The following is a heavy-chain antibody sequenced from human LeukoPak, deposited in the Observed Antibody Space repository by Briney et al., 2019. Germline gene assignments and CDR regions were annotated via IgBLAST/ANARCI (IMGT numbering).Heavy chain of an antibody. CDR2: ITSSGYTM. CDR1: GFTFSSYS. CDR3: ARATRDDYGDVHDAFDV. J-gene: IGHJ3*01. Sequence: GGSLRLSCAASGFTFSSYSLNWVRQAPGKGLEWVSYITSSGYTMYYADSVKGRFTISRDKAKNSLYLQMNSLRAEDTAVYYCARATRDDYGDVHDAFDVWGQGTMVAVSS. V-gene: IGHV3-48*01. D-gene: IGHD4-17*01.